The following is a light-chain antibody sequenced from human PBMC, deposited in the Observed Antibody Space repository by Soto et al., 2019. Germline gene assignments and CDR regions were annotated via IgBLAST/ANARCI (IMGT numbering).Light chain of an antibody. J-gene: IGKJ1*01. V-gene: IGKV1-27*01. CDR1: QAISNY. CDR3: QQYDSFSVT. Sequence: DIQMTQSPSSLSAYVGDRVTITCRASQAISNYLAWYQQKPGKVPKLLIYAASTLQSGVPSRFSGSGSGTDFTLTISSLQPDDFATYYCQQYDSFSVTFGQGTKVDIK. CDR2: AAS.